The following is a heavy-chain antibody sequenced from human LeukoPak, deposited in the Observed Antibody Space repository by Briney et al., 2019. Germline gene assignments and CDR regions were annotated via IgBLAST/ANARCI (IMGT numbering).Heavy chain of an antibody. V-gene: IGHV6-1*01. CDR3: ARDEWMVRGGGFDY. J-gene: IGHJ4*02. D-gene: IGHD6-19*01. Sequence: PSQTLSLTCAISGDSVSSNCAAWYWIRQSPSRGLEWLGRSYYRTTWYNASAVSVKTRITIKPDTSKNQFSLQLNSVAPEDTAVYYCARDEWMVRGGGFDYWGQGTLVTVSS. CDR1: GDSVSSNCAA. CDR2: SYYRTTWYN.